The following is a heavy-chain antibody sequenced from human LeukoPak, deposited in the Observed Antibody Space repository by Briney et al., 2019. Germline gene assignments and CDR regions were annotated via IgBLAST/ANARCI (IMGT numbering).Heavy chain of an antibody. CDR3: ARSLLYYDILTGYSLLGYFDY. V-gene: IGHV4-59*01. Sequence: SETLSLTCTVSGGSISSYYWSWIRQPPGKGLEWIGYIYYSGSTNYNPSLKSRVTISVDTSKNQFSLKLSSVTAADTAVYYCARSLLYYDILTGYSLLGYFDYWGQGTLVTVSS. D-gene: IGHD3-9*01. CDR2: IYYSGST. CDR1: GGSISSYY. J-gene: IGHJ4*02.